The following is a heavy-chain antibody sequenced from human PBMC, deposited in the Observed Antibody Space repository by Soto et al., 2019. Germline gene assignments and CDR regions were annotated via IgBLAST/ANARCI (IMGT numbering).Heavy chain of an antibody. J-gene: IGHJ2*01. CDR3: ARMAGPGYFDL. CDR1: GGSFSGFY. V-gene: IGHV4-34*01. Sequence: SETLSLSCAVHGGSFSGFYWTWIRQPPGKGLEWIGEINHSGSSNYNPPLKSRVTMSLXXXXXXFXLXLNXXTAAETAVYYCARMAGPGYFDLWGRGTLDTVSS. CDR2: INHSGSS.